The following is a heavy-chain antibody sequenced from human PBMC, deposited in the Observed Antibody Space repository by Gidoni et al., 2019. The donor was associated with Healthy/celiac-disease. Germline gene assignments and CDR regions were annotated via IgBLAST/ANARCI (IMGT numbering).Heavy chain of an antibody. Sequence: EVQLVESGGGLVKPGGSLRLSCAASGFTFSSDSMNWVRQAPGKGLEWVSSISSSSSYIYYADSVKGRFTISRDNAKNSLYLQMNSLRAEDTAVYYCAREVDSGSYLRIYYYYGMDVWGQGTTVTVSS. V-gene: IGHV3-21*06. CDR3: AREVDSGSYLRIYYYYGMDV. CDR1: GFTFSSDS. J-gene: IGHJ6*02. D-gene: IGHD1-26*01. CDR2: ISSSSSYI.